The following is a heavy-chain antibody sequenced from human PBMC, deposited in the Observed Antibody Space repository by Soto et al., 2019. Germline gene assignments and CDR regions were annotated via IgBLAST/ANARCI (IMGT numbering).Heavy chain of an antibody. CDR1: GGSITSGNW. CDR2: IYHSGST. D-gene: IGHD4-17*01. J-gene: IGHJ4*02. V-gene: IGHV4-4*02. CDR3: ARYGDYPYFDS. Sequence: QVQLQESGPGVMKPSGTLSLTCDVSGGSITSGNWWNWVRQPPGKGLEWIGEIYHSGSTNYNPSLKSRVTISVDKSKSHFSLRLPSVTAADTAVYYCARYGDYPYFDSWGQGTLITVPS.